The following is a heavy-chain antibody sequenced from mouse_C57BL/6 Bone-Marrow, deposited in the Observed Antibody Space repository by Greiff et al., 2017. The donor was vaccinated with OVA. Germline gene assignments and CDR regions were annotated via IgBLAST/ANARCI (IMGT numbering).Heavy chain of an antibody. CDR2: FDPSDSYT. CDR1: GYTFTSYW. V-gene: IGHV1-50*01. J-gene: IGHJ3*01. CDR3: AREAY. Sequence: QVQLQQPGAELVKPGASVKLSCKASGYTFTSYWMQWVKQRPGQGLEWIGEFDPSDSYTNYNQKLQGKATLTVDTSARTAYVQLSGLTSEDSAVYYGAREAYRGQGTLVTGTA.